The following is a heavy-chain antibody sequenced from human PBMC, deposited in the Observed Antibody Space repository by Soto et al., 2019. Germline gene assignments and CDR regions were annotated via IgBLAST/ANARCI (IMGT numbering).Heavy chain of an antibody. Sequence: SETLSLTCAVSGYSISSGYYWGWLRRPPGKGLEWIGSIYHVGSTYYNPSLNSRVTLSIDMTNNHVSLILNSVTAADTAVYYCARVGPWVPYYYDSSPLTFENWFDTGGPGRLV. CDR1: GYSISSGYY. CDR2: IYHVGST. J-gene: IGHJ5*02. CDR3: ARVGPWVPYYYDSSPLTFENWFDT. D-gene: IGHD3-22*01. V-gene: IGHV4-38-2*01.